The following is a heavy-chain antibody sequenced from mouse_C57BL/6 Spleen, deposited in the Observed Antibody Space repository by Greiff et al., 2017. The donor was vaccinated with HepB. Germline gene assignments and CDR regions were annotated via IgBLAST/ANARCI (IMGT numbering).Heavy chain of an antibody. D-gene: IGHD3-2*01. CDR2: ISYDGSN. V-gene: IGHV3-6*01. CDR1: GYSITSGYY. J-gene: IGHJ3*01. CDR3: ARDGRQLGTWFAY. Sequence: ESGPGLVKPSQSLSLTCSVTGYSITSGYYWNWIRQFPGNKLEWMGYISYDGSNNYNPSLKNRISITRDTSKNQFFLKWNSVTTEDTATYYCARDGRQLGTWFAYWGQGTLVTVSA.